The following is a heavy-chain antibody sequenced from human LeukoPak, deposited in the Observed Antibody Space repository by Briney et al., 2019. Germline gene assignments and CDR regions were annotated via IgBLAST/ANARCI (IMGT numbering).Heavy chain of an antibody. Sequence: TGGSLSFSCAAPGLSISSYEISWFRQAPGMGLKGVSYISSSGTDKYYADSVKGRFTISRDNAKNSLYLQMNSLRSEDTALYYCARPYDSSGYYSLGYWGQGTLVTVSS. V-gene: IGHV3-48*03. J-gene: IGHJ4*02. CDR3: ARPYDSSGYYSLGY. D-gene: IGHD3-22*01. CDR2: ISSSGTDK. CDR1: GLSISSYE.